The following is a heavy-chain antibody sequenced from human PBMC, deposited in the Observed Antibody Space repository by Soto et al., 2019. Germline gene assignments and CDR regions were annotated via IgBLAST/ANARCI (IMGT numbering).Heavy chain of an antibody. J-gene: IGHJ5*02. CDR2: IWYDGSNK. V-gene: IGHV3-33*06. Sequence: GGSLRLSCAASGFTFSSYGMHWVRQAPGKGLEWVAVIWYDGSNKYYADSVKGRFTISRDNSKNTLYLQMNSLRAEDTAVYYCAKDLAPIAVAGHNWFDPWGQGTLVTVSS. CDR3: AKDLAPIAVAGHNWFDP. D-gene: IGHD6-19*01. CDR1: GFTFSSYG.